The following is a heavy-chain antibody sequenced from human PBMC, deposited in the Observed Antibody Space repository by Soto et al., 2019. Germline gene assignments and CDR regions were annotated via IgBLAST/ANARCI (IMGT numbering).Heavy chain of an antibody. D-gene: IGHD2-15*01. CDR2: ITDDGTGK. Sequence: EAQLVESGGDLVQPGGSLRLSCAASGFTLNRDWTSWVRQAPGKGLEWVASITDDGTGKFYVDSVKGRFTSSRDDAKDSLYLQRISLRAEDTAVYYCAGISRGHWGQGTLVTVSS. CDR1: GFTLNRDW. CDR3: AGISRGH. J-gene: IGHJ4*02. V-gene: IGHV3-7*01.